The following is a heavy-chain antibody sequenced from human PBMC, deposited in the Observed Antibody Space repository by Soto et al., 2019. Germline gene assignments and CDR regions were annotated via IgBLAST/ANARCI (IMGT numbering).Heavy chain of an antibody. CDR3: AKDSFLFCIGYRGNYGMDA. CDR2: IDGIGSST. J-gene: IGHJ6*02. V-gene: IGHV3-23*01. Sequence: GGSLRLSCAASGFTFSNYGMKWVRQAPGKGLEWVSGIDGIGSSTYYADSVKGRFTISRDNSKNTLFLQMNSLGAEDTAVYYCAKDSFLFCIGYRGNYGMDACGQGTTVTISS. D-gene: IGHD3-3*01. CDR1: GFTFSNYG.